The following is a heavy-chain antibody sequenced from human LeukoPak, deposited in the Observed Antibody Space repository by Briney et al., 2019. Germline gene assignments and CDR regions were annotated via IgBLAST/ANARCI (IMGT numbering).Heavy chain of an antibody. CDR2: IFPGDSDP. V-gene: IGHV5-51*01. J-gene: IGHJ4*02. CDR1: GYSFTNYW. CDR3: ARRDSGFEFFDY. Sequence: GESLKISCKGSGYSFTNYWIGWVRQMPGKGLEWMGIIFPGDSDPRYSPSFQGPVTISADKSSSTAYLQWSSLKASDTAIYYCARRDSGFEFFDYWGQGTLVTVSS. D-gene: IGHD5-12*01.